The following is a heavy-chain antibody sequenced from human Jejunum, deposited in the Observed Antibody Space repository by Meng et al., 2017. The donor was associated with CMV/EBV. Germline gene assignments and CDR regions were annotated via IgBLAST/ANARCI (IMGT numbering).Heavy chain of an antibody. Sequence: VRLWGLGADLAMPGGSLRLSCEASGFTFSDNYMGWIGQAPGKGLEWFQYISNSGSDTNYADSVKGRFTISRDNSKNSLYLKMNSLRAEDAAVYYCARIPAYSIGWYNHFDSWGQGTLVTVSS. CDR2: ISNSGSDT. J-gene: IGHJ4*02. D-gene: IGHD6-19*01. CDR3: ARIPAYSIGWYNHFDS. CDR1: GFTFSDNY. V-gene: IGHV3-11*03.